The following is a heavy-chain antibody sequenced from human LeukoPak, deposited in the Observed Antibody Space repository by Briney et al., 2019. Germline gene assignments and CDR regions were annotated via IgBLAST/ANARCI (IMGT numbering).Heavy chain of an antibody. CDR2: ISGSGGST. Sequence: GGTLRLSCAASGFTFSSYWMSWVRQAPGKGLEWVSAISGSGGSTYYADSVKGRFTISRDNSKNTLYLQMNSLRAEDTAVCYCAKGIAARPEYFQHWGQGTLVTVSS. V-gene: IGHV3-23*01. CDR1: GFTFSSYW. J-gene: IGHJ1*01. D-gene: IGHD6-6*01. CDR3: AKGIAARPEYFQH.